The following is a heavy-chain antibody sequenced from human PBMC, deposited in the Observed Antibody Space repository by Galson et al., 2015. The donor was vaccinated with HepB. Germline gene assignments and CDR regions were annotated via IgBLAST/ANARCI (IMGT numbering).Heavy chain of an antibody. CDR3: ARGRIAADGNPLGWFDP. Sequence: TLSLTCAVSGGSISSGSYSWSWIRQPPGKGLEWIGSTNHSGSTYDNPSLKSRVTISVDRSKNQFSLKLSSVTAADTAVYYCARGRIAADGNPLGWFDPWGRGTLVTVSS. D-gene: IGHD6-13*01. CDR1: GGSISSGSYS. J-gene: IGHJ5*02. CDR2: TNHSGST. V-gene: IGHV4-30-2*01.